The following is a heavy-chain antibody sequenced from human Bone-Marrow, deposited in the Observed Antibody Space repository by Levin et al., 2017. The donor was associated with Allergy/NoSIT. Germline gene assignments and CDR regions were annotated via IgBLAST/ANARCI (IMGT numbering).Heavy chain of an antibody. Sequence: KASETLSLTCTVSGGSISSSSYYWGWIRQPPGKGLEWIGSIYYSGSTYYNPSLKSRVTISVDTSKNQFSLKLSSVTAADTAVYYCAGIHDAFDIWGQGTMVTVSS. CDR2: IYYSGST. D-gene: IGHD1-14*01. V-gene: IGHV4-39*01. J-gene: IGHJ3*02. CDR1: GGSISSSSYY. CDR3: AGIHDAFDI.